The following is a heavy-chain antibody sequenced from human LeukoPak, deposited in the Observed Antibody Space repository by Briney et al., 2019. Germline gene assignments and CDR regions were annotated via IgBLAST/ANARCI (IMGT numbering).Heavy chain of an antibody. D-gene: IGHD2-2*02. Sequence: GGSLRLSCAASGFTFSSYSMNWVRQAPGKGLEWVSSISSSSSYIYYADSVKGRFTISRDNAKNSLYLQMNSLRAEDTAVYYCARDEGHCSSTSCYSYMDVWGKGTTVTVSS. CDR1: GFTFSSYS. CDR3: ARDEGHCSSTSCYSYMDV. CDR2: ISSSSSYI. J-gene: IGHJ6*03. V-gene: IGHV3-21*01.